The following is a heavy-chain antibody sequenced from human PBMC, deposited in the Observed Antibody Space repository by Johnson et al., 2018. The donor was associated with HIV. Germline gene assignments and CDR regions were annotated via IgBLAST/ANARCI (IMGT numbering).Heavy chain of an antibody. CDR1: GFTFSSYA. D-gene: IGHD5-24*01. CDR2: IWFDGSNK. V-gene: IGHV3-30*04. CDR3: ARACRDGYTCDAFDI. J-gene: IGHJ3*02. Sequence: QVQLVESGGGVVQPGRSLRLSCAASGFTFSSYAMHWVRQAPGKGLEWVAVIWFDGSNKYYADSVKGRFTISRDNSKNTLYVQMNSLRAEDTAVYYCARACRDGYTCDAFDIWGQGTMVTVSS.